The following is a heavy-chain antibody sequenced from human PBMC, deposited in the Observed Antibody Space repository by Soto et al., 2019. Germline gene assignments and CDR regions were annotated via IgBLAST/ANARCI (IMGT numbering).Heavy chain of an antibody. J-gene: IGHJ4*02. CDR2: VSGSGGST. CDR1: GFTFNNYA. Sequence: PGGSLRLSCAASGFTFNNYAMSWVRQAPGKGLEWVSAVSGSGGSTFYADSVKGRFTISRDNSKNTLYLQMNSLRAEDTAVFYCAKGASYYYDTGGYYGYWGQGTLVTVSS. CDR3: AKGASYYYDTGGYYGY. V-gene: IGHV3-23*01. D-gene: IGHD3-22*01.